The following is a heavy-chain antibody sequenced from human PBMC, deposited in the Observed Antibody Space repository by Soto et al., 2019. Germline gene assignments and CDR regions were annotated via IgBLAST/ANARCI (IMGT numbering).Heavy chain of an antibody. Sequence: EVQLLESGGGLVQPGGSLRLSCAASGFTFSSYAMSWVRQAPGKGLEWVSAISGSGGSTYYEDSVKGRFTIPRDNAKNTLHLQNNSLRAEDTAVYYCAKDSRTSITEAFDIWGPGTMVKVSS. D-gene: IGHD1-20*01. CDR3: AKDSRTSITEAFDI. CDR2: ISGSGGST. V-gene: IGHV3-23*01. J-gene: IGHJ3*02. CDR1: GFTFSSYA.